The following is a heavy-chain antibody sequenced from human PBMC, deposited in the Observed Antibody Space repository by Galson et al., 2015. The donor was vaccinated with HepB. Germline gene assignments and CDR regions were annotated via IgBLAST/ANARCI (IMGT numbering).Heavy chain of an antibody. V-gene: IGHV1-46*04. CDR2: INPSGGST. CDR3: ARDGLGRAFDI. Sequence: SVKVSCKASGYTFTSYYMHWVRQAPGQGLEWMGIINPSGGSTSYAQKLQGRVTMTRDTSTSTVYMELSSLRSEDTAVYYCARDGLGRAFDIWGQGTMVTVSS. CDR1: GYTFTSYY. J-gene: IGHJ3*02. D-gene: IGHD7-27*01.